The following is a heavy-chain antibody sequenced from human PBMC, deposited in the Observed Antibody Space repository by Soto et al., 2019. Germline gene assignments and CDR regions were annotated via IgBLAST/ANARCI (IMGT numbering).Heavy chain of an antibody. D-gene: IGHD2-15*01. Sequence: EMQLLESGGGLVQPGGSQKLSCAASGFTVSNYAMSWVRQAPGKGLEWVSTISGRGGNTYYADSVKGRFTISRDNSRNTLYLQMDSLRVEDSAVYSCAKAGCSGGTCYLYYFDYWGQGALVTVSS. CDR1: GFTVSNYA. CDR2: ISGRGGNT. CDR3: AKAGCSGGTCYLYYFDY. J-gene: IGHJ4*02. V-gene: IGHV3-23*01.